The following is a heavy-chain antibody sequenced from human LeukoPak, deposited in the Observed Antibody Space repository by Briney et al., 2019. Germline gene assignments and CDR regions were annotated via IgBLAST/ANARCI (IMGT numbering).Heavy chain of an antibody. D-gene: IGHD3-10*01. CDR2: ISGSRTDI. J-gene: IGHJ5*01. CDR3: ARDYGSGSPNWFDS. CDR1: GFTFSSFE. Sequence: GGSLRLSCAASGFTFSSFEMNWVRQAPGKGLEWVSYISGSRTDIYYADSVKGRFTISRDNAKNSLYLQMNSLRAEDTAVYYCARDYGSGSPNWFDSWGQGTLVTVSS. V-gene: IGHV3-48*03.